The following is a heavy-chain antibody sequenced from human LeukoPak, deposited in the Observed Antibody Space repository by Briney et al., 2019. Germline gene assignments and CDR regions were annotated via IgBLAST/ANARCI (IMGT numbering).Heavy chain of an antibody. J-gene: IGHJ3*02. CDR2: INHSGST. V-gene: IGHV4-34*01. CDR3: ARDPYSSSWSHFDI. CDR1: GGSFSGYY. Sequence: SETLSLTCAVYGGSFSGYYWSWIRQPPGKGLEWIGEINHSGSTNYNPSLKSRVTISVDTSKNQFSLKLSSVTAADTAVYYCARDPYSSSWSHFDIWGQGTMVTVSS. D-gene: IGHD6-13*01.